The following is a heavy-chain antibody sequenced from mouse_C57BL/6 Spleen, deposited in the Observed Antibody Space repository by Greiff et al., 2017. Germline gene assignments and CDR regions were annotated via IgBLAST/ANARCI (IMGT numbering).Heavy chain of an antibody. CDR3: ARGHGYYPFAY. V-gene: IGHV1-82*01. CDR1: GYAFSSSW. J-gene: IGHJ3*01. Sequence: VQLQQSGPELVKPGASVKISCKASGYAFSSSWMNWVKQRPGKGLEWIGRIYPGDGDTNYNGKFKGKATLTADKSSSTAYMQLSSLTSEDSAVYFCARGHGYYPFAYWGQGTLVTVSA. CDR2: IYPGDGDT. D-gene: IGHD2-3*01.